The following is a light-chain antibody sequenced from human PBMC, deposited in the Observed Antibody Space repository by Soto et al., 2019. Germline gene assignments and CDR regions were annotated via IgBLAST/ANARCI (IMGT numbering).Light chain of an antibody. J-gene: IGLJ3*02. CDR3: CSYAGSSTLEWG. CDR2: EGS. Sequence: QSVLTQPASVSGSPGQSITISCTGTSSDVGSYNLVSWYQQHPGKAPKLMIYEGSKRPSGVSNRFSGSKSGNTASLTISGLQAEDEADYYCCSYAGSSTLEWGFGGGTQLTVL. CDR1: SSDVGSYNL. V-gene: IGLV2-23*01.